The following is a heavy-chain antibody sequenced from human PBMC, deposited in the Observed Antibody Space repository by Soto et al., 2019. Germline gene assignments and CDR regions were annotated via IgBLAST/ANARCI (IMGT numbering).Heavy chain of an antibody. CDR3: AKVRYYDSSGYPLVDFQH. CDR2: ISGGGYNT. CDR1: GFTFSSFA. J-gene: IGHJ1*01. V-gene: IGHV3-23*01. D-gene: IGHD3-22*01. Sequence: PGGSLRLSCAASGFTFSSFALSWVRQAPGKGLEWVSTISGGGYNTFYADSVKGRFTISTDNSKNTLYLQMSSLRAEDTAVYYFAKVRYYDSSGYPLVDFQHWGQGTLVTVSS.